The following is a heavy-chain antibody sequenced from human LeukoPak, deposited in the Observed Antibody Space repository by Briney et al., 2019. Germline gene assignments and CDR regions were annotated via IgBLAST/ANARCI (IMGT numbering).Heavy chain of an antibody. V-gene: IGHV1-69*13. D-gene: IGHD3-22*01. J-gene: IGHJ3*02. CDR2: IIPIFGTA. CDR1: GGTFSSYA. Sequence: SVKVSCKASGGTFSSYAISWVRQAPGQGLEWMGGIIPIFGTANYAQKFQGRVTITADESTSTAYMELSSLRSEDTAVYYCARGSEYYYDSSGPAFDIWGQGTMVTVSS. CDR3: ARGSEYYYDSSGPAFDI.